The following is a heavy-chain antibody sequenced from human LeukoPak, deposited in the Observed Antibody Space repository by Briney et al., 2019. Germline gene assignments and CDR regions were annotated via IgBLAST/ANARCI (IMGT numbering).Heavy chain of an antibody. CDR2: IDYTGRTK. J-gene: IGHJ4*02. V-gene: IGHV3-48*03. D-gene: IGHD6-19*01. CDR3: ALLAVASDFDY. Sequence: PGGSLRLSCAGSRFSFSSFEITWVRQTPGKGLEWIANIDYTGRTKYYADPVKGRFTISRDNARNSLYLQMSSLRVEDTAVYYCALLAVASDFDYWGQGARVTVSS. CDR1: RFSFSSFE.